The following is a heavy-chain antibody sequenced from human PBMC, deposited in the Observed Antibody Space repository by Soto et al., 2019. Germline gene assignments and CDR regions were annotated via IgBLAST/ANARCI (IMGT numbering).Heavy chain of an antibody. J-gene: IGHJ4*02. Sequence: GGSLRLSCAASGFTLSTCAMTWVRQAPGKGLECVSGVVGSGSEIYYADSVKGRFTISKDNSKNTLYLQMDSLRAEDTAVYFCAKDAVYNDGLWIMDQWGQGTQVTVSS. CDR2: VVGSGSEI. CDR3: AKDAVYNDGLWIMDQ. CDR1: GFTLSTCA. D-gene: IGHD2-21*01. V-gene: IGHV3-23*01.